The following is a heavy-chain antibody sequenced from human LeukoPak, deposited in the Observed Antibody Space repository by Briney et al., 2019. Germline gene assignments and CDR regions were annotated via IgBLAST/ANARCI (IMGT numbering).Heavy chain of an antibody. CDR2: INHSGST. CDR3: ARLGGSSWYYYYYYMDV. D-gene: IGHD6-13*01. Sequence: SETLSLTCAVYGGSFSGYYWSWIRQPPGKGLEWIGEINHSGSTNYNPSLKSRVTISVDTSKNQFSLKLSSVTAADTAVYYCARLGGSSWYYYYYYMDVWGKGTTVTISS. CDR1: GGSFSGYY. V-gene: IGHV4-34*01. J-gene: IGHJ6*03.